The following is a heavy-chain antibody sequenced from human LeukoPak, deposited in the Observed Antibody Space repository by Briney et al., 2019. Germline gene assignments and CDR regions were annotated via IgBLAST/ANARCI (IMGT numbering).Heavy chain of an antibody. CDR2: ISGSGGST. CDR1: GFTFSSYA. V-gene: IGHV3-23*01. Sequence: GGSLRLSCAASGFTFSSYAMSWVRQAPGKGLEWVSAISGSGGSTYYADSVKGRFTISRDNAKNSLYLQMNSLRDEDTAVYYCARVSGRALAYFDYWGQGTLVTVSS. D-gene: IGHD6-19*01. CDR3: ARVSGRALAYFDY. J-gene: IGHJ4*02.